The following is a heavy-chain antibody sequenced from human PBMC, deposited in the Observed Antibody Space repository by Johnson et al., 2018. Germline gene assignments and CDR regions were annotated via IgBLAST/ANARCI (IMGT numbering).Heavy chain of an antibody. J-gene: IGHJ6*02. D-gene: IGHD2-15*01. CDR3: ARDVVTHYGMDV. CDR2: IWYDGSRK. CDR1: GFTFSSYA. Sequence: VQLVETGGGVVQPGRSLRLSCAASGFTFSSYAMHWVRQAPGKGLEWVAVIWYDGSRKYYADSVKGRFTISRDNSKTTLYLQMNSLRAEDTAVYYCARDVVTHYGMDVWGQGTTVTVSS. V-gene: IGHV3-33*08.